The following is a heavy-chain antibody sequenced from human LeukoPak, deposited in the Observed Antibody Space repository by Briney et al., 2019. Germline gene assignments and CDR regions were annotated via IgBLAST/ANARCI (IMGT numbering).Heavy chain of an antibody. V-gene: IGHV3-23*01. CDR1: GFTFSSYA. CDR2: LSDGGGST. CDR3: ARNYHFDY. Sequence: PGGSLRLSCAASGFTFSSYAMSWVRQAPGKGLEWVSALSDGGGSTSYADSVKGRFTISRDNSKNTLYLQMNSLRAEDTAVYYCARNYHFDYWGQGTLVTVSS. D-gene: IGHD5-24*01. J-gene: IGHJ4*02.